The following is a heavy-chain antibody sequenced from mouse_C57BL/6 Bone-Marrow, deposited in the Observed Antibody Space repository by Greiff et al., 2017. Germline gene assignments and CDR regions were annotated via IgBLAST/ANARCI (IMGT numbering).Heavy chain of an antibody. CDR3: TREDPYSNLYFDY. Sequence: DVKLQESGEGLVKPGGSLKLSCAASGFTFSSYAMSWVRQTPEKRLEWVAYISSGGDYIYYADTVKGRFTISRDNARNTLYLQMSSLKSEDTAMYYCTREDPYSNLYFDYWGQGTTLTVSS. J-gene: IGHJ2*01. CDR1: GFTFSSYA. D-gene: IGHD2-5*01. CDR2: ISSGGDYI. V-gene: IGHV5-9-1*02.